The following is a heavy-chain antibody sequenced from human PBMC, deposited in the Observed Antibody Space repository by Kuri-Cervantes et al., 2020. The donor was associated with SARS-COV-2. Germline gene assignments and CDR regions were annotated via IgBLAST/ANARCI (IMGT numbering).Heavy chain of an antibody. CDR3: ARDWGASTQYYYYYMDV. J-gene: IGHJ6*03. D-gene: IGHD3-16*01. CDR2: IYHSGST. CDR1: GYSISSGYY. V-gene: IGHV4-38-2*02. Sequence: SETLSLTCAVSGYSISSGYYWGWIRQPPGKGLEWIGSIYHSGSTYYNPSLKSRVTMSLDTSKNQFSLKLRSVTAADTAVYFCARDWGASTQYYYYYMDVWGKGTTVTVSS.